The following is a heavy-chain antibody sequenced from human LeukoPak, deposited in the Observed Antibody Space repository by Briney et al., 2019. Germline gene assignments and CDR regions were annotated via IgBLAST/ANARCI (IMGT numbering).Heavy chain of an antibody. V-gene: IGHV3-23*01. CDR1: GLTFSSYA. J-gene: IGHJ3*02. D-gene: IGHD2-15*01. Sequence: GGSLRLSCAASGLTFSSYAMSWVRQAPGKGLEWVSAISGSGGSTYYADSVKGRFTISRDNSKNTLYLQMNSLRAEDTAVYYCAKDLHCSGGSCTDAFDIWGQGTMVTVSS. CDR2: ISGSGGST. CDR3: AKDLHCSGGSCTDAFDI.